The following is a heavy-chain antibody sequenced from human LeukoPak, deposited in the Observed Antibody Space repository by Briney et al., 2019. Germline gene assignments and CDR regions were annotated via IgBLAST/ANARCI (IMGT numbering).Heavy chain of an antibody. Sequence: PGGSLRLSCAVSGITFSSYAMYWVRQAPGKGLEWVAVISYDGSNKYYADSVKGRFTISRDYSKNTVYLQLNSLGADDTAVYYCVKGLCSGVSCPLDYWGQGALVTVSS. CDR3: VKGLCSGVSCPLDY. D-gene: IGHD2-15*01. V-gene: IGHV3-30-3*01. CDR1: GITFSSYA. J-gene: IGHJ4*02. CDR2: ISYDGSNK.